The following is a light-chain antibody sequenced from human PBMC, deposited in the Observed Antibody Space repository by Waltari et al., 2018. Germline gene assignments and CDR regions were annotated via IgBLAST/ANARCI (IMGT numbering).Light chain of an antibody. J-gene: IGLJ3*02. Sequence: SSELTQPPSVAVSPGQRANITCSGDKLGDRYVSWYQQKPGQSPIRIIYQDTKRPSGIPGRFSGSNSGNTATLTIGGTQTMDEADYYCQAWDSRGVFGGGTKLTVL. V-gene: IGLV3-1*01. CDR2: QDT. CDR1: KLGDRY. CDR3: QAWDSRGV.